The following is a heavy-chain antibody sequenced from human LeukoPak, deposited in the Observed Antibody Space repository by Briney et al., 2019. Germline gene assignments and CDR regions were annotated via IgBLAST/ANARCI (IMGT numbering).Heavy chain of an antibody. CDR1: GGTFSSYA. CDR2: IIPIFATA. J-gene: IGHJ4*02. CDR3: ARVGTEKKDYFDY. D-gene: IGHD1-1*01. Sequence: SVKVSCKASGGTFSSYAISWVRQAPGQGLEWMGGIIPIFATANYAQKFQGRVTITADESTSTAYMELSSLRSEDTAVYYCARVGTEKKDYFDYWGQGTLVTVSS. V-gene: IGHV1-69*13.